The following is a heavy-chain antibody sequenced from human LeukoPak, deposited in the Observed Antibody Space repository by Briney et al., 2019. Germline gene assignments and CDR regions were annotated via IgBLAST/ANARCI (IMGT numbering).Heavy chain of an antibody. J-gene: IGHJ2*01. CDR1: GLRFSNYA. V-gene: IGHV3-33*01. CDR2: IWYDGSNK. CDR3: ARDRGIVGATIWYFDL. Sequence: PGGSLRLSCVVSGLRFSNYAMNWVRQAPGKGLEWVAAIWYDGSNKYFADSVKGRFTLSRDNSKNTLYLQMNSLRAEDTAVYYCARDRGIVGATIWYFDLWGRGTLVTVSS. D-gene: IGHD1-26*01.